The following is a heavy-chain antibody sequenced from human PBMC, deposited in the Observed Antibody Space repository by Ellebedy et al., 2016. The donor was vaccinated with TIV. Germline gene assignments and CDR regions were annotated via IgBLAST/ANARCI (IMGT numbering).Heavy chain of an antibody. V-gene: IGHV4-59*01. CDR3: ARVRAAAGMAHFDN. CDR1: GGSIRSYY. Sequence: MPGGSLRLSCTVSGGSIRSYYWSWIRQSPGKGLNWIGYIYYTGSTNYNPSLKSRVTISVDTSNNQFSLKQRSVTAAYTAVYYCARVRAAAGMAHFDNWGQGTLVTVSS. CDR2: IYYTGST. J-gene: IGHJ4*02. D-gene: IGHD6-13*01.